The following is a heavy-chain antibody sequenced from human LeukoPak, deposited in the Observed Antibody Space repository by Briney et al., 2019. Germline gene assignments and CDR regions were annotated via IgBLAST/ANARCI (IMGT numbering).Heavy chain of an antibody. CDR1: GFTFSSYA. V-gene: IGHV3-48*03. CDR2: ISSSGSTI. Sequence: PGGSLRLSCAASGFTFSSYAMSWVRQAPGKGLEWVSYISSSGSTIYYADSVKGRFTISRDNAKNSLYLQMNSLRAEDTAVYYCARVEMATIDYWGQGTLVTVSS. CDR3: ARVEMATIDY. J-gene: IGHJ4*02. D-gene: IGHD5-24*01.